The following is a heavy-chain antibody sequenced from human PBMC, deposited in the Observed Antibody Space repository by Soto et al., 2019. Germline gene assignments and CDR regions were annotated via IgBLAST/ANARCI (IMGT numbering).Heavy chain of an antibody. D-gene: IGHD3-10*01. V-gene: IGHV4-4*07. CDR1: GGSISGYY. CDR2: IYTSGST. Sequence: SETLSLTCTVYGGSISGYYWSWIRQPAGKGLEWIGRIYTSGSTNYNPSLKSRVTMSVDTSKNQFSLKLSSVTAADTAVDYCASDYRFGEAPYSYGIDVWGQGTTVTVSS. CDR3: ASDYRFGEAPYSYGIDV. J-gene: IGHJ6*02.